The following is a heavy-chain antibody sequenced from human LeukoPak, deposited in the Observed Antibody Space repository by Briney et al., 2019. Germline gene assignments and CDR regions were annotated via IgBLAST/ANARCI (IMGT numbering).Heavy chain of an antibody. D-gene: IGHD2-15*01. CDR3: ATETHQDPLDY. V-gene: IGHV3-21*01. J-gene: IGHJ4*02. Sequence: GGSLRLSCAASGFTFSSYSMNWVRQAPGKGLEWVSAISRTSSYIYYADSVKGRFTISRDNAKNSLYLQMNSLRAEDTAVYYCATETHQDPLDYWGQGTLVTVSS. CDR2: ISRTSSYI. CDR1: GFTFSSYS.